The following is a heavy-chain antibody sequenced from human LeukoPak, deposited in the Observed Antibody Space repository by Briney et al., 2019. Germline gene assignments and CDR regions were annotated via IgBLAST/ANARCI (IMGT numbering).Heavy chain of an antibody. J-gene: IGHJ5*02. CDR3: AKDGVYYDFWSGYFERRGNWFDP. CDR1: GFTFSSYT. V-gene: IGHV3-48*01. Sequence: GGSLRLSCAASGFTFSSYTMNWVRQAPGKGLEWLSYISSSGSTIYYADSVKGRFTISRDNAKNSLYLQMNSLGAEDTAVYYCAKDGVYYDFWSGYFERRGNWFDPWGQGTLVTVSS. D-gene: IGHD3-3*01. CDR2: ISSSGSTI.